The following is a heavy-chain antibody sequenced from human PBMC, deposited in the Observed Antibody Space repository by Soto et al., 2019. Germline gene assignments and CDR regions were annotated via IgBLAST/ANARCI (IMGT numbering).Heavy chain of an antibody. CDR1: GFTFSSYG. CDR2: ISYDGSNK. D-gene: IGHD6-13*01. Sequence: QVQLVESGGGVVQPGRSLRLSCAASGFTFSSYGMHWVRQAPGKGLEWVAVISYDGSNKYYADSVKGRFTISRDNSKNTLYLQMNSLRAEDTAVYCCAKWDVAAAGNDYWGQGTLVTVSS. J-gene: IGHJ4*02. V-gene: IGHV3-30*18. CDR3: AKWDVAAAGNDY.